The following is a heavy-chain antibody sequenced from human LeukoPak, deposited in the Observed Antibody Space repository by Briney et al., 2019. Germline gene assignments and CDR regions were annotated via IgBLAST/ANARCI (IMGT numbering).Heavy chain of an antibody. V-gene: IGHV4-34*01. D-gene: IGHD4-17*01. CDR1: GSYF. CDR3: AGPAYGDYAYGN. Sequence: PLETLSLTCAVHGSYFWGWIRQPPGKGLEWIGEINRSGNTNYNPSLKSRVTKSVDTSKNQIYLNLSSVTAADTSVYFCAGPAYGDYAYGNWGQGTLVTVSS. J-gene: IGHJ4*02. CDR2: INRSGNT.